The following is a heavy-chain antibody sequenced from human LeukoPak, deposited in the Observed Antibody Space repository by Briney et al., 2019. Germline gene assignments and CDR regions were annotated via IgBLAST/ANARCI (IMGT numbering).Heavy chain of an antibody. V-gene: IGHV3-74*01. CDR2: IHSDGRST. Sequence: PGGSLRLSCAASGFTFSSYAMHWVRQAPGKGLVWVSRIHSDGRSTDYADSVKGRFTISRDNAKNTLNLQMNSLRAEDTAVYYCARDPRGGTLDYWGQGALVTVSS. CDR3: ARDPRGGTLDY. D-gene: IGHD3-10*01. CDR1: GFTFSSYA. J-gene: IGHJ4*02.